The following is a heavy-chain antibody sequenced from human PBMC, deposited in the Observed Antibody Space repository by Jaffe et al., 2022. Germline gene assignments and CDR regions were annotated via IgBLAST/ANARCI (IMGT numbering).Heavy chain of an antibody. Sequence: QVQLVQSGAEVKKPGSSVKVSCKASGGTFSSYAISWVRQAPGQGLEWMGGIIPIFGTANYAQKFQGRVTITTDESTSTAYMELSSLRSEDTAVYYCARGPSVEVEYYYDSSGFFDYWGQGTLVTVSS. D-gene: IGHD3-22*01. CDR3: ARGPSVEVEYYYDSSGFFDY. CDR1: GGTFSSYA. V-gene: IGHV1-69*05. J-gene: IGHJ4*02. CDR2: IIPIFGTA.